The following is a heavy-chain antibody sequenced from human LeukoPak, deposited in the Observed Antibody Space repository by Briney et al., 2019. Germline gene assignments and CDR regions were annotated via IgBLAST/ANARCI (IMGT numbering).Heavy chain of an antibody. CDR1: GFTFSSYG. V-gene: IGHV3-30*18. CDR2: ISYDGSNK. D-gene: IGHD2-15*01. CDR3: AKASPKYCSGGSCYGYDY. Sequence: GGSLRLSCAASGFTFSSYGMHWVRQAPGKGLEWVAVISYDGSNKYYADSVKGRFTISRDNSKNTLYLQMNSLRAEDTAVYYCAKASPKYCSGGSCYGYDYWGQGTLVTVSS. J-gene: IGHJ4*02.